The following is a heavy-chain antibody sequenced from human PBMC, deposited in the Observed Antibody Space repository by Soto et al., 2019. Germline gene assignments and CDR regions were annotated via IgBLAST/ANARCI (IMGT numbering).Heavy chain of an antibody. Sequence: GGSLRLSCAASGVTLSSYSMDWVRKTPGKGLEWASSISSSSSHIYYADSVKGRFTISRDNAKNSLYLQMNSLRAEDTGVYYCARRLEGFGPWGQRTLGTVSS. CDR1: GVTLSSYS. V-gene: IGHV3-21*01. J-gene: IGHJ5*02. CDR3: ARRLEGFGP. D-gene: IGHD1-1*01. CDR2: ISSSSSHI.